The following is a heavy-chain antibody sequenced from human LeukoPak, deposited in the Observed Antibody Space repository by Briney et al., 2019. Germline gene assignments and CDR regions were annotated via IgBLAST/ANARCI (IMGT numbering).Heavy chain of an antibody. D-gene: IGHD6-19*01. CDR1: GGSISSYY. CDR2: IYTSGST. Sequence: SETLSLTCTVSGGSISSYYWSWIRQPAGKGLEWIGRIYTSGSTNYNPSLKSRVTISVDTSKNQFSLKLSSVTAADTAVYYCARQLAVAGTVWFDPWGQGTLVTVSS. V-gene: IGHV4-4*07. CDR3: ARQLAVAGTVWFDP. J-gene: IGHJ5*02.